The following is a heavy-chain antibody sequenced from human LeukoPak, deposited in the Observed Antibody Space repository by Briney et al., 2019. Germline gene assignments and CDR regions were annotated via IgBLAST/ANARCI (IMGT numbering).Heavy chain of an antibody. CDR3: AKERRDYGDPLDY. CDR1: GFSFSNYA. V-gene: IGHV3-23*01. Sequence: GGSLRLSCAASGFSFSNYAMACVRQAPGKGLEWVSAISDSGGNTYYADSMKGRFTISRDNSKNTLYVQMNNLRAEDTAVYYCAKERRDYGDPLDYSGQGTLVTVSS. J-gene: IGHJ4*02. D-gene: IGHD4-17*01. CDR2: ISDSGGNT.